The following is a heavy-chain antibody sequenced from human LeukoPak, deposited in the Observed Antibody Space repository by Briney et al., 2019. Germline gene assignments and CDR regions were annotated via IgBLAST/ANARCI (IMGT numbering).Heavy chain of an antibody. Sequence: SETLSLTCTVSGGSISSYYWSWIRQPPGKGLEWIGYIYYSGSTNYNPSLKSRVTISVDTSKNQFSLKLSSVTAADTAVYYCARGGVTTGREGDYWGQGTLVTVSS. CDR3: ARGGVTTGREGDY. D-gene: IGHD4-17*01. J-gene: IGHJ4*02. V-gene: IGHV4-59*12. CDR2: IYYSGST. CDR1: GGSISSYY.